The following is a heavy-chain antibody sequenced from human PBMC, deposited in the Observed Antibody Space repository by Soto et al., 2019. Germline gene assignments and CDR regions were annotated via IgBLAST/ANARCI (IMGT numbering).Heavy chain of an antibody. CDR3: ARGPSDFWSGYYTVFDY. CDR2: ISYDGSNK. V-gene: IGHV3-30-3*01. D-gene: IGHD3-3*01. Sequence: QVQLVESGGGVVQPGRSLRLSCAASGFTFSSYAMHWVRQAPGKGLEWVAVISYDGSNKYYADSVKGRFTISRDNSKNPLYLQMNSLRAEDTAVYYCARGPSDFWSGYYTVFDYWGQGTLVTVSS. CDR1: GFTFSSYA. J-gene: IGHJ4*02.